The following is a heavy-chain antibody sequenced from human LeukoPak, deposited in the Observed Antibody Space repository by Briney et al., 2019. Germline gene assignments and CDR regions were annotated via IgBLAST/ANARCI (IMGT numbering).Heavy chain of an antibody. V-gene: IGHV4-34*01. D-gene: IGHD5-18*01. Sequence: SETLSLTCAVYGGSFGGYYWSWIRQPPGKGLEWIGEINHSGSTNYNPSLKSRVTISVDTSKNQFSLKLSSVTAADTAVYYCARVSGYSYGSFDYWGQGTLVTVSS. CDR3: ARVSGYSYGSFDY. J-gene: IGHJ4*02. CDR1: GGSFGGYY. CDR2: INHSGST.